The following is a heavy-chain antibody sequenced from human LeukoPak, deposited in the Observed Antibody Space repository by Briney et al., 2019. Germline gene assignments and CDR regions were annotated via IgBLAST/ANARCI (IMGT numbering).Heavy chain of an antibody. CDR3: ARLGDGSCYRY. V-gene: IGHV4-34*01. J-gene: IGHJ4*02. CDR2: INHSGST. CDR1: GGSFSGYY. Sequence: SETLSLTCAVYGGSFSGYYWSWIRQPPGKGLEWIGEINHSGSTNYNPSLKSRVTISVDTSKNQFSLKLSSVTAADTAVYYCARLGDGSCYRYWGQGTLVTVSS. D-gene: IGHD2-15*01.